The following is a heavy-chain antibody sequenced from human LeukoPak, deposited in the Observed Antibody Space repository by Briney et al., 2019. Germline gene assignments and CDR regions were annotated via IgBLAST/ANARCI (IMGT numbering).Heavy chain of an antibody. Sequence: XETLSLTCAVYGGSFSGYYWSWIRQPPGKGLEWIGEINHSGSTNYNPSLKSRVTISVDTSKNQFSLKLSSVTAADTAVYYCARGGRQWWSSWFDPWGQGTLVTVSS. CDR3: ARGGRQWWSSWFDP. D-gene: IGHD2-15*01. CDR1: GGSFSGYY. V-gene: IGHV4-34*01. J-gene: IGHJ5*02. CDR2: INHSGST.